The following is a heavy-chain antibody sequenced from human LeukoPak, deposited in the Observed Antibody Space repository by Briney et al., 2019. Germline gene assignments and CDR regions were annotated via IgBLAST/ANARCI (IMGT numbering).Heavy chain of an antibody. Sequence: ASVKVSCKASGYTFTGYYMHWVRQAPGQGLEWMGWINPNSGGTNYAQKFQGRVTMTRDTSTSTVYMELSSLRSEDTAVYYCARVEDLGSRWYPTYWGQGTLVTVSS. D-gene: IGHD6-19*01. V-gene: IGHV1-2*02. J-gene: IGHJ4*02. CDR2: INPNSGGT. CDR1: GYTFTGYY. CDR3: ARVEDLGSRWYPTY.